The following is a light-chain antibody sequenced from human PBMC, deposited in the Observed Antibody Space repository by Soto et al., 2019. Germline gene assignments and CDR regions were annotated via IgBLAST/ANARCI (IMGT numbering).Light chain of an antibody. V-gene: IGLV4-69*01. Sequence: QLVLTQSPSASASLGASVKLTCTLSSGHSNYAIAWHQQKPEKGPRYLMKLNSDGSHSKGDGIPDRFSGSSSGAERYLTSSSLQSEDEADYYCQTWGTGIWVFGGGTKLTVL. CDR2: LNSDGSH. J-gene: IGLJ3*02. CDR1: SGHSNYA. CDR3: QTWGTGIWV.